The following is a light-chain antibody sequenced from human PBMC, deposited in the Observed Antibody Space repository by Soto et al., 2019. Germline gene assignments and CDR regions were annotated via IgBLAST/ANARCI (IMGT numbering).Light chain of an antibody. V-gene: IGKV1-5*03. Sequence: DIQMTQSPSTLFASVGDRVIITCRASQSISSWLAWYQQKPGKAPNLLIYRASTLKSGIPSRFSGSGSGTEFTLTISSLQPDDFATYYCQQYDRASWTFGQGTKVEIK. CDR3: QQYDRASWT. J-gene: IGKJ1*01. CDR1: QSISSW. CDR2: RAS.